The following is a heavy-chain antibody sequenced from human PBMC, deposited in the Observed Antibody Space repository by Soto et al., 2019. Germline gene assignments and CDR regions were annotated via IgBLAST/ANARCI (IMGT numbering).Heavy chain of an antibody. CDR1: VFTFSSYS. CDR2: ISSSSSYI. Sequence: PVGSLRLSCASSVFTFSSYSMNCVRHSPGKWLEWVSSISSSSSYIYYADSVKGRFTISRDNAKNSLYLQMNSLRAEDTAVYYCARGPDFWSGYPFIHFPGWGQTTLDTVSS. J-gene: IGHJ4*02. D-gene: IGHD3-3*01. CDR3: ARGPDFWSGYPFIHFPG. V-gene: IGHV3-21*01.